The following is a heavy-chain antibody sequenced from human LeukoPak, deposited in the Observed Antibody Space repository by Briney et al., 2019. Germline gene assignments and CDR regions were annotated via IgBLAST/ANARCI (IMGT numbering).Heavy chain of an antibody. J-gene: IGHJ4*02. D-gene: IGHD3-10*01. CDR3: ARALLWFGEPSHIDY. Sequence: GASVTVSCKASGYTFTIYGISWVRQAPGQGLEWMGWITAYNDNTNYAQKLQGRVTMTTDTSTSTAYMELRSLRSDDTAVYYCARALLWFGEPSHIDYWGQGTLVTASS. V-gene: IGHV1-18*01. CDR2: ITAYNDNT. CDR1: GYTFTIYG.